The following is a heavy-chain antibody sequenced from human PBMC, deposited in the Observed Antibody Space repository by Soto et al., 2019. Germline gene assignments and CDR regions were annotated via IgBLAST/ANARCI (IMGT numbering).Heavy chain of an antibody. J-gene: IGHJ6*02. CDR1: GGTFSSYA. CDR3: ARVKGAAGTTGYYYGMDV. V-gene: IGHV1-69*01. CDR2: IIPIFGTA. Sequence: QVQLVQSGAEVKKPGSSVKVSCKASGGTFSSYAISWVRQAPGQGLEWMGGIIPIFGTANYAQKFQGRVTITADESTSTAYMELSSLRSEDTAVYYCARVKGAAGTTGYYYGMDVWGQGTTVTVSS. D-gene: IGHD6-13*01.